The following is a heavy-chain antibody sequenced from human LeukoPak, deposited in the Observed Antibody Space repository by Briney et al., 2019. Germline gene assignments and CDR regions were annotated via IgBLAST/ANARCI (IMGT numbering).Heavy chain of an antibody. CDR3: ARDENGYVWGSFRA. J-gene: IGHJ5*02. D-gene: IGHD3-16*02. V-gene: IGHV4-39*07. CDR2: IYYSGST. Sequence: SETLSLTCTVSGDSINSYYWGWIRQPPGKGLEWIGNIYYSGSTYYNPSLESRVTMSLDTSKNQFSLKLSSVTAADTAVYYCARDENGYVWGSFRAWGQGTLVTVSS. CDR1: GDSINSYY.